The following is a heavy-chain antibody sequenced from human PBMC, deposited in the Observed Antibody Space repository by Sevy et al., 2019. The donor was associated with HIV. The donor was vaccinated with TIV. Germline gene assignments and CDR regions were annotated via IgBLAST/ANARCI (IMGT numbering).Heavy chain of an antibody. CDR1: GFTFRTYI. V-gene: IGHV1-3*01. Sequence: ASVKVSYKASGFTFRTYIMHWVRQAPGQRPEWMGWIHGGNGNTEYSQKFQGRVTITRDTSASTTYMEVSSLRSEDTAVYYCVRSREPAHYDILTGGWFDPWGQGTLVTVSS. CDR2: IHGGNGNT. J-gene: IGHJ5*02. CDR3: VRSREPAHYDILTGGWFDP. D-gene: IGHD3-9*01.